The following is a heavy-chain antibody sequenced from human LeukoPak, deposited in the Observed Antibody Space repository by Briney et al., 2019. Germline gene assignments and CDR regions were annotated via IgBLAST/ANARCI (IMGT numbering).Heavy chain of an antibody. V-gene: IGHV4-59*01. Sequence: SETLSLTCTVSGGSISSYYWSWIRQPPGKGLEWIGYIYYSGSTNYNPSLKSRVTISVDTSKNQFSLKLSSVTAADTAVYYCARWRTVTRGGFDYWGQGTLVTVSS. CDR3: ARWRTVTRGGFDY. J-gene: IGHJ4*02. CDR2: IYYSGST. D-gene: IGHD4-17*01. CDR1: GGSISSYY.